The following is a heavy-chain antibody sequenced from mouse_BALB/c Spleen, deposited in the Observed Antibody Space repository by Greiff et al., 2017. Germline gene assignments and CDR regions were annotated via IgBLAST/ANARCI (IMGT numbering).Heavy chain of an antibody. CDR1: GFTFSSYT. V-gene: IGHV5-6-4*01. CDR3: TRDGNLSYYFDY. J-gene: IGHJ2*01. CDR2: ISSGGSYT. D-gene: IGHD2-1*01. Sequence: DVKLVESGGGLVKPGGSLKLSCAASGFTFSSYTMSWVRQNPEKRLEWVATISSGGSYTYYPDSVKGRFTISRDNAKNTLYLQMSSLKSEDTAMYYCTRDGNLSYYFDYWGQGTTLTVSS.